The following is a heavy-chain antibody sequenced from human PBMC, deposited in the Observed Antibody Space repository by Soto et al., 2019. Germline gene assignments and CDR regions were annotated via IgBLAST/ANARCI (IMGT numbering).Heavy chain of an antibody. V-gene: IGHV3-21*01. D-gene: IGHD3-9*01. CDR1: GFTFSSYS. J-gene: IGHJ6*04. CDR2: ISSSSSYI. CDR3: ARMELRYFDWLLSPLMDV. Sequence: GGSLRLSCAASGFTFSSYSMNWVRQAPGKGLEWVSSISSSSSYIYYADSVKGRFTSSRDNAKNSLYLQMNSLRAEDTAVYYCARMELRYFDWLLSPLMDVWGKGTTVTVSS.